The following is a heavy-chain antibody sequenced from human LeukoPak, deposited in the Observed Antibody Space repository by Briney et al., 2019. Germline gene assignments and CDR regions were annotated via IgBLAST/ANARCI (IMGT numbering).Heavy chain of an antibody. CDR2: VFYTGDT. V-gene: IGHV4-59*08. D-gene: IGHD2-21*01. Sequence: SETLSLTCAVSGASISSFYWSWIRQPPGKGLEWIGYVFYTGDTNYNPSLKSRVTVSLDTFKSQVSLSLTSVTAADTAVYYCARHPFVTPFDHWGRGTLVTVSS. CDR3: ARHPFVTPFDH. CDR1: GASISSFY. J-gene: IGHJ4*02.